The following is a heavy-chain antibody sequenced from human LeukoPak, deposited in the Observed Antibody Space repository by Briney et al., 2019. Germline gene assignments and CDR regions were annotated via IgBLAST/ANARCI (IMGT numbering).Heavy chain of an antibody. CDR3: ARRGLLWFDY. CDR2: IYPGDSRI. Sequence: GESLKISCQGLGYSFTDYWIGWVRQMPGKGLEWMAVIYPGDSRIRYNPSFQGQITISVDKSISTAYLQWVSLKASDTAMYYCARRGLLWFDYWGQGTLVTVSS. D-gene: IGHD3-10*01. J-gene: IGHJ4*02. CDR1: GYSFTDYW. V-gene: IGHV5-51*01.